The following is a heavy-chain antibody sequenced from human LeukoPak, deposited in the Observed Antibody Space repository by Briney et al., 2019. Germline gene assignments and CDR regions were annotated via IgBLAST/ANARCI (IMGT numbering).Heavy chain of an antibody. D-gene: IGHD3-3*01. V-gene: IGHV3-7*01. CDR2: IKQDGSDT. CDR3: ARGSNDFWSGYYSGGGEDY. J-gene: IGHJ4*02. Sequence: PGGSLRLSCAASGFTFSSYWTSWVRKAPGKGQEWVANIKQDGSDTYYVDSVEGRFTISRDNAKNSLYLQMNSLRAEDTAVYYCARGSNDFWSGYYSGGGEDYWGQGTLVTVSS. CDR1: GFTFSSYW.